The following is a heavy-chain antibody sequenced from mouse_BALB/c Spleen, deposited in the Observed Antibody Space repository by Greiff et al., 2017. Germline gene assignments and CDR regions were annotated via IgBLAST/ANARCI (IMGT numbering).Heavy chain of an antibody. CDR3: ARVQTARATGFAY. CDR1: GFNIKDTY. CDR2: IDPANGNT. Sequence: EVQLQQSGAELVKPGASVKLSCTASGFNIKDTYMHWVKQRPEQGLEWIGRIDPANGNTKYDPKFQGKATITADTSSNTAYLQLSSLTSEDTAVYYCARVQTARATGFAYWGQGTLVTVSA. V-gene: IGHV14-3*02. D-gene: IGHD3-2*01. J-gene: IGHJ3*01.